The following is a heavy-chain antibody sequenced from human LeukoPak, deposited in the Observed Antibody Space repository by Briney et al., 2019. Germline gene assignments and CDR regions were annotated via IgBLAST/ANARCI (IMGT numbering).Heavy chain of an antibody. CDR1: GFTFSSYS. Sequence: GGSLRLSCAASGFTFSSYSMNWVRQAPGKGLEWVSSISSSSTYIYYADSVKGRFTISRDNAKNSLYLQMNSLRAEDTAVYYCAKDRGGVRDTAMVTRAFDYWGQGTLVTVSS. CDR3: AKDRGGVRDTAMVTRAFDY. CDR2: ISSSSTYI. D-gene: IGHD5-18*01. V-gene: IGHV3-21*04. J-gene: IGHJ4*02.